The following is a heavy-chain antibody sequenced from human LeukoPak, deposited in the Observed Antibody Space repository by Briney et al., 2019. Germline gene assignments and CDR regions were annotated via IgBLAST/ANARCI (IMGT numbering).Heavy chain of an antibody. Sequence: SQTLSLTCAISGDSVSSNSVTWNWIRQSPSRGLEWLGRAYYRSTWYNDYAVCVRGLISVNPDTSKNQFSLHLTSVTPEDTAVYYCARRLTQYDCFDPWGQGILVTVSS. J-gene: IGHJ5*02. D-gene: IGHD2-2*01. CDR2: AYYRSTWYN. CDR3: ARRLTQYDCFDP. CDR1: GDSVSSNSVT. V-gene: IGHV6-1*01.